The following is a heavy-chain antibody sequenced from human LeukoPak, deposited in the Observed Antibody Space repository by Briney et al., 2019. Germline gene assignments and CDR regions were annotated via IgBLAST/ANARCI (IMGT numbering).Heavy chain of an antibody. V-gene: IGHV1-8*01. CDR3: AMLRAVAGNILLDY. CDR2: MNPNSGNT. CDR1: GYTFTSYD. J-gene: IGHJ4*02. Sequence: GASVKVSCKASGYTFTSYDINWVRQATGQGLEWMGWMNPNSGNTGYAQKFQGRVTMTRNTSISTAYMELSSLRSEDTAVYCCAMLRAVAGNILLDYWGQGTLVTVSS. D-gene: IGHD6-19*01.